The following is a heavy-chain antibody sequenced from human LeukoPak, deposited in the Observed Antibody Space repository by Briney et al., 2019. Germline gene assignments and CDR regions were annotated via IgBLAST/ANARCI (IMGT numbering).Heavy chain of an antibody. V-gene: IGHV1-18*01. J-gene: IGHJ6*03. Sequence: ASVKAPCKASGYTFTSYIISWVRQAPGQGLEWMGWINAYNGNTDYAQRVQGRVTMTTDTSTSTAYMEVRSLRSDDTAVYYCARDRHIAAAVYYYYMDVWGKGTPVTVSS. CDR1: GYTFTSYI. CDR2: INAYNGNT. CDR3: ARDRHIAAAVYYYYMDV. D-gene: IGHD6-13*01.